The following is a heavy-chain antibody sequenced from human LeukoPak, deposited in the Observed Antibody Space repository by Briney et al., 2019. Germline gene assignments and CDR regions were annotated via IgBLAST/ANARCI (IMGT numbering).Heavy chain of an antibody. CDR3: AKGGSDITIFGVVIVPFDY. J-gene: IGHJ4*02. Sequence: GGSLRLSCAASGFTFSSYAMSWVRQVPGKGLEWVSAISGSGGSTYYADSVKGRFTISRDNSKNTLYLQMNSLRAEDTAVYYCAKGGSDITIFGVVIVPFDYWGQGTLVTVSS. CDR2: ISGSGGST. CDR1: GFTFSSYA. V-gene: IGHV3-23*01. D-gene: IGHD3-3*01.